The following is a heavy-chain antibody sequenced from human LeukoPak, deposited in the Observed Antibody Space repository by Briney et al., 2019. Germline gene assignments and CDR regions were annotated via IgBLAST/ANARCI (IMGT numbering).Heavy chain of an antibody. CDR2: IKQDGSEK. CDR3: ARAFIAAAGYTHAFDI. V-gene: IGHV3-7*01. J-gene: IGHJ3*02. D-gene: IGHD6-13*01. Sequence: PGGSLRLSCAASGFTFSSYWMSWVRQAPGKGLEWVANIKQDGSEKYYVDSVKGRFTISRDNAKNSLYLQMNSLRAEDTAVYYCARAFIAAAGYTHAFDIWGQGTVVTVSS. CDR1: GFTFSSYW.